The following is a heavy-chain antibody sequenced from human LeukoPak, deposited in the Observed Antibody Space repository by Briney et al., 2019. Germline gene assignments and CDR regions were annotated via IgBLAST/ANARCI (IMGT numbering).Heavy chain of an antibody. CDR2: ISSSSSTI. J-gene: IGHJ1*01. Sequence: GGSLRLSCAAPLFTFCRYSMNPGRPAPGRGLEWVSYISSSSSTIYYADSVKGRFTISRDNAKNSLYLQMNSLRAEDTAVYYCAKDDDWGRFYHWGQGTLVTVSS. CDR1: LFTFCRYS. D-gene: IGHD3-16*01. CDR3: AKDDDWGRFYH. V-gene: IGHV3-48*01.